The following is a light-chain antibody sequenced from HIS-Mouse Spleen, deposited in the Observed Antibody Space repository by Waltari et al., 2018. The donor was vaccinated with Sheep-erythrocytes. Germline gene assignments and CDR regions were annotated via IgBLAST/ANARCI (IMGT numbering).Light chain of an antibody. Sequence: QSVLTQPPSVSAAPGQKVTISCSGSSSNIGNNYVSWYQQLPGTAPKLLIYRNNQRPSGVPDRFSGSKSGTSASLAISGLRSEDEADYYCAAWDDSLSGNWVFGGGTKLTVL. CDR3: AAWDDSLSGNWV. CDR1: SSNIGNNY. J-gene: IGLJ3*02. V-gene: IGLV1-47*01. CDR2: RNN.